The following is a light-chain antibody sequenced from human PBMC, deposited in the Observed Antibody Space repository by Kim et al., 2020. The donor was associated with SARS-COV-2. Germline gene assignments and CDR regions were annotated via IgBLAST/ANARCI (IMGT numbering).Light chain of an antibody. CDR1: QNVNTK. Sequence: EIVMTQSPDTLSVSPGERATLSCRASQNVNTKLAWYQQKPGQAPRLLIDEASTRATGIPAKFSGSGSGTEFTLTISSLQSEDFAVYYCQQYHDWPPEFGQGTKVDIK. J-gene: IGKJ1*01. V-gene: IGKV3-15*01. CDR3: QQYHDWPPE. CDR2: EAS.